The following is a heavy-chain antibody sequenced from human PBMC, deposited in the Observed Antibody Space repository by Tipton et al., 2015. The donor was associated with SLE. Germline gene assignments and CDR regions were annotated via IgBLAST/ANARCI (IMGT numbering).Heavy chain of an antibody. CDR1: GFTFNTYA. CDR2: LYSGGST. J-gene: IGHJ6*02. Sequence: SLRLSCAASGFTFNTYAMSWVRQAPGKGLERVSLLYSGGSTYYTDSVQGRFTISTDNSKRTVFLQMNSLRVEDTAINYCAKSGGYCSSNSCQRGLDVWGQGTTVTVSS. V-gene: IGHV3-23*03. CDR3: AKSGGYCSSNSCQRGLDV. D-gene: IGHD2-2*01.